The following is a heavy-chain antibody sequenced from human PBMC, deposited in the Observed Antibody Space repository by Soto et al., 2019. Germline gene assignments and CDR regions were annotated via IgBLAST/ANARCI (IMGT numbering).Heavy chain of an antibody. CDR1: GYTFTSYG. Sequence: ASVKVSCKASGYTFTSYGISWVRQTTRQGLEWMGWISAYNGNTNYAQKLQGRVTMTTDTSTSTAYMELRSLRSDDTAVYYCARAHTPPSYYYYMDVWSKGTTVTVSS. J-gene: IGHJ6*03. CDR2: ISAYNGNT. CDR3: ARAHTPPSYYYYMDV. V-gene: IGHV1-18*01.